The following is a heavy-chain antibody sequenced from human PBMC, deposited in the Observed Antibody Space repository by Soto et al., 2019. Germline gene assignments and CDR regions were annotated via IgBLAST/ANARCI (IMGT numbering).Heavy chain of an antibody. V-gene: IGHV3-23*01. D-gene: IGHD2-15*01. CDR3: AKRSLLAYYYYGMDV. CDR1: GFTFSSYA. J-gene: IGHJ6*02. Sequence: EVQLLESGGGLVQPGGSLRLSCAASGFTFSSYAMSWVRQAPGKGLEWVSAISGSGGSTYYADSVKGRFTICRDNSKNTLYLQMNSLRAEETAVYYCAKRSLLAYYYYGMDVWGQGTTVTVSS. CDR2: ISGSGGST.